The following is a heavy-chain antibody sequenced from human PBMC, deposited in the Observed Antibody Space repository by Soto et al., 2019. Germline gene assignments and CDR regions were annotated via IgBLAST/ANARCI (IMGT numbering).Heavy chain of an antibody. Sequence: QVQLHQWGAGLLKPSETLSLTCAVYGGSFSGYDWGWVRQSPGKGLEWIGEISDSGTTRYNPSLKSRVTISLDTAKNQFSLKVTSVTAEDTAVYYCARGVPGYWGQGTLVTVSS. CDR1: GGSFSGYD. CDR3: ARGVPGY. CDR2: ISDSGTT. J-gene: IGHJ4*02. D-gene: IGHD7-27*01. V-gene: IGHV4-34*01.